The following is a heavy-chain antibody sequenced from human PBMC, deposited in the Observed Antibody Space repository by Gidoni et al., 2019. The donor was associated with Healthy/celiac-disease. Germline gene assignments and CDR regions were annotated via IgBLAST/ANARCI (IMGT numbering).Heavy chain of an antibody. V-gene: IGHV3-66*01. Sequence: EVQLVESGGGLVQPGGSLSPSCAASGFPVSSNYMSWVRQAPGKGLEWVSVIYSGGSTYYADSVKGRFTISRDNSKNTLYLQMNSLRAEDTAVYYCALTYYYDSRAFDYWGQGTLVTVSS. CDR2: IYSGGST. CDR3: ALTYYYDSRAFDY. D-gene: IGHD3-22*01. CDR1: GFPVSSNY. J-gene: IGHJ4*02.